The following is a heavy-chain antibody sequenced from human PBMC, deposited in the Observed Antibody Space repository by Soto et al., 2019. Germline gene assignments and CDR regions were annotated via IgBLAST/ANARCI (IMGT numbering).Heavy chain of an antibody. J-gene: IGHJ4*02. Sequence: VKVSCKASGGTFSNYAISWVRQAPGQGLEWMGGIIPFFGTTNYAQKFQGRVTITADESTSTAYMELNSLRSEDTAVYYCARGQDLKTTVTPFDYWGQGTLVTVSS. CDR2: IIPFFGTT. V-gene: IGHV1-69*13. CDR1: GGTFSNYA. CDR3: ARGQDLKTTVTPFDY. D-gene: IGHD4-4*01.